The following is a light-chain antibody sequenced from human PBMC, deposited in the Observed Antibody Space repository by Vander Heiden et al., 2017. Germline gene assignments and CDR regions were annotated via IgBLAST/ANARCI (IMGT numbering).Light chain of an antibody. CDR2: KDT. CDR3: QSADSSGTDVV. J-gene: IGLJ2*01. Sequence: SYELTQPPSVSVSPGQTARLTCSGDALPKQFAFWYQQKPGQTPALVIYKDTERPSGIPARFSGSSSGTTVTLTISGVQAEDEADYYCQSADSSGTDVVFGGGTQLTVL. CDR1: ALPKQF. V-gene: IGLV3-25*03.